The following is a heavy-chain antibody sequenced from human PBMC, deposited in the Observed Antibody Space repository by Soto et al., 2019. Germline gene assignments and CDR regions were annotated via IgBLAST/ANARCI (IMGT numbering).Heavy chain of an antibody. CDR1: GFTFSDYA. Sequence: VQLVESGGGVVQPGRSLRLSCAASGFTFSDYAMHWVRQAPGKGLEWVAVVSHDGRNTHYADSVKSRFTISRDSSKNTVSLETTSLRAEDTAVYYCAKGGRQWLVTSDFNYWGQGALVTVSS. D-gene: IGHD6-19*01. CDR2: VSHDGRNT. J-gene: IGHJ4*02. V-gene: IGHV3-30*18. CDR3: AKGGRQWLVTSDFNY.